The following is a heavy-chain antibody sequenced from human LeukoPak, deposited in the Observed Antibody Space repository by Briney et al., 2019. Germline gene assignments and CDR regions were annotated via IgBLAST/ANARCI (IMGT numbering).Heavy chain of an antibody. J-gene: IGHJ4*02. V-gene: IGHV1-2*02. CDR3: ARVAGRGTAMATPLGY. D-gene: IGHD5-18*01. CDR1: GYTSTGYY. Sequence: ASVKVSCKASGYTSTGYYMHWVRQAPGQGLEWMGWINPNSGGTDYAQKFQGRVTMTRDTSISTAYMELSRLRSDDTAVYYCARVAGRGTAMATPLGYWGQGTLVTVSS. CDR2: INPNSGGT.